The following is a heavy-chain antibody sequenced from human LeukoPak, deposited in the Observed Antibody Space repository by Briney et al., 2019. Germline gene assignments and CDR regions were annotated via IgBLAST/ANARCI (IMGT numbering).Heavy chain of an antibody. CDR2: IYHSGST. D-gene: IGHD1-26*01. Sequence: SETLSLTCTVSGGSISSGGYYWSWIRQPPGKGLEWIGYIYHSGSTYYNPSLKSRVTISVDRSKNQFSLKLSSVTAADTAVYYCARGVVGAKLVDAFDIWGQGTMVTVSS. J-gene: IGHJ3*02. V-gene: IGHV4-30-2*01. CDR1: GGSISSGGYY. CDR3: ARGVVGAKLVDAFDI.